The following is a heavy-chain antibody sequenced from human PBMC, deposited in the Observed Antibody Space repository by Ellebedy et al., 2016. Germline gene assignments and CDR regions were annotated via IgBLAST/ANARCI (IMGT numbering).Heavy chain of an antibody. CDR1: GYSFTSYW. CDR2: IYPGDSDA. Sequence: GGSLRLXCNGSGYSFTSYWIAWVRQMPGKGLEWMGMIYPGDSDARYSPSFQGQVTISADKSISTASLQWSSLKASDTAMYYCAKPAPGALDAFDIWGQGTMVTVSS. CDR3: AKPAPGALDAFDI. D-gene: IGHD6-13*01. V-gene: IGHV5-51*01. J-gene: IGHJ3*02.